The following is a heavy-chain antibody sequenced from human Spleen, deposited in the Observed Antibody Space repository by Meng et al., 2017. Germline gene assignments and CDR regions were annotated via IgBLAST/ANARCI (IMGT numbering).Heavy chain of an antibody. J-gene: IGHJ6*02. Sequence: GESLKISCAASGFTFSDYYMSWIRQAPGKGLEWVSYISSSGSTIYYADSVKGRFTISRDNAKNPLYLQMNSLRAEDTAVYYCARELQQWLVRYYYYGMDVWGQGTTVTVSS. CDR1: GFTFSDYY. CDR3: ARELQQWLVRYYYYGMDV. D-gene: IGHD6-19*01. CDR2: ISSSGSTI. V-gene: IGHV3-11*01.